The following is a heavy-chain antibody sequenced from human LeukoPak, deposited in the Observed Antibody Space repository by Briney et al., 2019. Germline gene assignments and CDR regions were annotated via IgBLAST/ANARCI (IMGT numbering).Heavy chain of an antibody. D-gene: IGHD2-15*01. CDR3: ARDRRDEDCSGGSCYYDY. CDR2: ISSSSSYI. CDR1: GFTFSSYS. J-gene: IGHJ4*02. V-gene: IGHV3-21*01. Sequence: GGSLRLSCAASGFTFSSYSMNWVRQAPGKGLEWVSSISSSSSYIYYADSVKGRFTISRDNAKNSLYLQMNSLRAEDTAVYYCARDRRDEDCSGGSCYYDYWGQGTLVTVSS.